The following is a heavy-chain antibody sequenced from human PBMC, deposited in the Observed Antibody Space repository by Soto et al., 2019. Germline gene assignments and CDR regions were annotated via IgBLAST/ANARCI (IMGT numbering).Heavy chain of an antibody. CDR1: GFTFSSYS. D-gene: IGHD2-2*02. CDR3: ARVLAMDLLLHTAPGY. CDR2: ISVGSTTI. Sequence: EVQLVESGGGLVQPGGSLRLSCVASGFTFSSYSMNWVRQAPGKGLEWVSYISVGSTTIYYADSVEGRFTISRDNAKNSVYLQMNSLRDEDTAVYYCARVLAMDLLLHTAPGYWGQGTLVTVSS. V-gene: IGHV3-48*02. J-gene: IGHJ4*02.